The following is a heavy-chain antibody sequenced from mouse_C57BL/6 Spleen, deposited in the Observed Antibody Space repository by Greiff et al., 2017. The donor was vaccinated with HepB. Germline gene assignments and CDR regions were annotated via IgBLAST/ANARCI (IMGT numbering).Heavy chain of an antibody. J-gene: IGHJ3*01. Sequence: VMLVESGGGLVKPGGSLKLSCAASGFTFSSYAMSWVRQTPEKRLEWVATISDGGSYTYYPDNVKGRFTISRDNAKNNLYLQMSHLKSEDTAMYYCARDAYYYGSSYDWFAYWGQGTLVTVSA. V-gene: IGHV5-4*03. CDR1: GFTFSSYA. CDR3: ARDAYYYGSSYDWFAY. D-gene: IGHD1-1*01. CDR2: ISDGGSYT.